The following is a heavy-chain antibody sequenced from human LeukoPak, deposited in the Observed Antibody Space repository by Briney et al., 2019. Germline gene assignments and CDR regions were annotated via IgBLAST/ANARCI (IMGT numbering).Heavy chain of an antibody. CDR2: IKQDGSEK. Sequence: GGSLRLSCAASGFTFSSYWMSWVRQAPGKGLEWVANIKQDGSEKYYVDSVKGRFTISRDNAKNSLYLQMNSLRAEDTAVYYCARGHYYGSGSYDYYFDYWGQGTLVTVSS. J-gene: IGHJ4*02. V-gene: IGHV3-7*01. CDR1: GFTFSSYW. D-gene: IGHD3-10*01. CDR3: ARGHYYGSGSYDYYFDY.